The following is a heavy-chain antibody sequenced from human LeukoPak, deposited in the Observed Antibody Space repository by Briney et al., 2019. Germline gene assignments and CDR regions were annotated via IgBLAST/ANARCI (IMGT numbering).Heavy chain of an antibody. CDR3: AKASLRYFDSNYYFDY. D-gene: IGHD3-9*01. CDR1: GFIVSGHY. CDR2: IHTNSHT. J-gene: IGHJ4*02. Sequence: GGSLRLSCAASGFIVSGHYMSWVRQAPGKGLEWVSIIHTNSHTYYADSVKGRFTISRDNSKNTLYLQMNNLRAEDTAVYYCAKASLRYFDSNYYFDYWGQGTLVTVSS. V-gene: IGHV3-66*01.